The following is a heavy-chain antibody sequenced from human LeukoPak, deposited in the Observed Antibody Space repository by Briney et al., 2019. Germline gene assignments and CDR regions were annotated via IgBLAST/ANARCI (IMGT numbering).Heavy chain of an antibody. CDR1: GFTFSGYG. J-gene: IGHJ4*02. D-gene: IGHD5-24*01. CDR2: LSYDGSNK. V-gene: IGHV3-33*01. Sequence: GRSLGLSCAASGFTFSGYGIHWVRQAPGKGLEWVAFLSYDGSNKFYADSVKGRFTISRDNSENTLHLQMNSLKDEDTAVYYCARGDGSFDYWGQGILVTVSS. CDR3: ARGDGSFDY.